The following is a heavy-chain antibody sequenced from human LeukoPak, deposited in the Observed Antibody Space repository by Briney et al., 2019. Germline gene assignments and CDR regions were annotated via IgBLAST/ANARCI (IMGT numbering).Heavy chain of an antibody. Sequence: PGGSLRLSCAASGFTFTSYEMTWVRQAPGKGLEWISYISSSGSAIYYADSVKGRFTISRDNAKNSLYLQMNSLRAEDTAVYYCARDYNFDYWGQGTLVTVSS. CDR3: ARDYNFDY. CDR1: GFTFTSYE. CDR2: ISSSGSAI. V-gene: IGHV3-48*03. J-gene: IGHJ4*02.